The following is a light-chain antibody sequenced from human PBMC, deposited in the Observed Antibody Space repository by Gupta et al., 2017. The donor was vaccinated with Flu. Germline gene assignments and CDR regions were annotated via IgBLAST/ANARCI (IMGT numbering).Light chain of an antibody. V-gene: IGKV2-28*01. CDR2: LGS. CDR1: QSLLHSNGYNY. J-gene: IGKJ4*01. CDR3: MQALQTPPGT. Sequence: DIVMTQSPLSLPVTPGEPASISCRSSQSLLHSNGYNYLDWYLQKPGQSPQLLIYLGSNRASGVPDRFSGSGLGTDFTLKISRVEAEDVGVYYCMQALQTPPGTFGGGTKVEIK.